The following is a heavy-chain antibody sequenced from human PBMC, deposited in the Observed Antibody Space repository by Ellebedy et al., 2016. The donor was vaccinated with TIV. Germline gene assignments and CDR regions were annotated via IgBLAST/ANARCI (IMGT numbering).Heavy chain of an antibody. J-gene: IGHJ4*02. Sequence: MPSETLSLTCTVSGGSINSSYYWGWIRQPPGKAPEWIGSFYQSGSTYHNPSLKSRVSISMDTSKSQFSLRLTSVTAADTAVYHCVRHAKVAPKPRGIFEHWGQGTLVTVSS. D-gene: IGHD5-12*01. CDR3: VRHAKVAPKPRGIFEH. CDR2: FYQSGST. V-gene: IGHV4-39*01. CDR1: GGSINSSYY.